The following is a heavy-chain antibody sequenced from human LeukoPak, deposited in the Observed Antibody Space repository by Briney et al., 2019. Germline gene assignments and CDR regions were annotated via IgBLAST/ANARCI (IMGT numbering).Heavy chain of an antibody. Sequence: GGSLRLSCAASGFTFSSYAMSWVRQAPGKGLEWVSAISGSGGSTYYADSVKGRFTISRDDAKNSLSLQMDSLRADDTAVYYCTRARYCSGGSCYLFDYWGQGTLVTVSS. J-gene: IGHJ4*02. V-gene: IGHV3-23*01. CDR3: TRARYCSGGSCYLFDY. CDR2: ISGSGGST. CDR1: GFTFSSYA. D-gene: IGHD2-15*01.